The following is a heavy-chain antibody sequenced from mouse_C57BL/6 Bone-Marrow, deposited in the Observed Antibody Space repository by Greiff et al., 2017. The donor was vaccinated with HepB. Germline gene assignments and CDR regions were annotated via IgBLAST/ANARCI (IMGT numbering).Heavy chain of an antibody. V-gene: IGHV1-15*01. CDR2: IDPETGGT. D-gene: IGHD1-1*01. CDR3: TRSGDYYGSSYFFYAMDY. J-gene: IGHJ4*01. CDR1: GYTFTDYE. Sequence: QVQLKQSGAELVRPGASVTLSCKASGYTFTDYEMHWVKQTPVHGLEWIGAIDPETGGTAYNQKFKGKAILTADKSSSTAYMELRSLTSEDSAVYYCTRSGDYYGSSYFFYAMDYWGQGTSVTVSS.